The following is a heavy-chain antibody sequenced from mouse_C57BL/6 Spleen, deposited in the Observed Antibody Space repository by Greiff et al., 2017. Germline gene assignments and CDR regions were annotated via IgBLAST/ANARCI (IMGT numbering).Heavy chain of an antibody. CDR1: GFTFSDYG. J-gene: IGHJ2*01. CDR2: ISSGSSTI. V-gene: IGHV5-17*01. CDR3: ARPTVVASFDY. Sequence: EVKLMESGGGLVKPGGSLKLSCAASGFTFSDYGMHWVRQAPEKGLEWVAYISSGSSTIYYADTVKDRFTISRDNAKNTLFLQMTSLRSEDTAMYYCARPTVVASFDYWGQGTTLTVSS. D-gene: IGHD1-1*01.